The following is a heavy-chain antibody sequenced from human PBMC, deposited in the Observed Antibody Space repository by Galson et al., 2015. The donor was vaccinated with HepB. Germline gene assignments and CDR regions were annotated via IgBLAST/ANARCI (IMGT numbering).Heavy chain of an antibody. CDR3: ASDYCSGGSCYLDY. Sequence: SLRLSCAASGFTFSSYSMNWVRQAPGKGLEWVSSISSSSSYIYYADSVKGRFTISRDNAKNSLYLQMNSLRAEDTAVYYCASDYCSGGSCYLDYWGQGTLVTVSS. CDR1: GFTFSSYS. D-gene: IGHD2-15*01. V-gene: IGHV3-21*01. CDR2: ISSSSSYI. J-gene: IGHJ4*02.